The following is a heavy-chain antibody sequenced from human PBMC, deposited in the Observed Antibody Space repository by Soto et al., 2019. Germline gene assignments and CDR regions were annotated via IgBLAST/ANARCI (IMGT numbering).Heavy chain of an antibody. CDR2: ISYDGSDK. Sequence: QVQLVESGGGVVQPGRSLSLSCAASGFTFSSYAMHWVRQAPGKGLEWVAVISYDGSDKYYADSVKGRFTISRDNSKNTLNLQMHSLRADDTAVYYCAKALGELSPESYDYWGQGTLITVSS. V-gene: IGHV3-30*18. CDR1: GFTFSSYA. D-gene: IGHD3-16*02. J-gene: IGHJ4*02. CDR3: AKALGELSPESYDY.